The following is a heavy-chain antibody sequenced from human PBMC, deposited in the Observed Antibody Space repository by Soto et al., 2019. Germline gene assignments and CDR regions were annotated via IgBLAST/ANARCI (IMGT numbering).Heavy chain of an antibody. Sequence: EVRLMESGGGLVQPGGSLRLSCAASGFTFSSYWMSWVRQAPGKGLEWVGNIKQDGSEKYSVDSVKGRITISRDNAQDTLYPQMNSLRAEDTAVYYCARIRGSGFLGPDYWGIGVWGQGTTVIVSS. CDR1: GFTFSSYW. J-gene: IGHJ6*02. CDR3: ARIRGSGFLGPDYWGIGV. CDR2: IKQDGSEK. D-gene: IGHD6-19*01. V-gene: IGHV3-7*05.